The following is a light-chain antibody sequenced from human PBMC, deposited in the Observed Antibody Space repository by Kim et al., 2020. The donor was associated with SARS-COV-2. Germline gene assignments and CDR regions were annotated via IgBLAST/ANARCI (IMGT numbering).Light chain of an antibody. J-gene: IGKJ1*01. CDR1: QSVLYSSNNKNY. V-gene: IGKV4-1*01. Sequence: IVVTQSPDSVAVSLGEGATVNCWSNQSVLYSSNNKNYLAWYQQKPGQSPKLLIFWASTRGSGVPARFSGSGSATDFTLTIDSLQAEDVAIYYCQQYYNAPPTFGQGTKVEI. CDR2: WAS. CDR3: QQYYNAPPT.